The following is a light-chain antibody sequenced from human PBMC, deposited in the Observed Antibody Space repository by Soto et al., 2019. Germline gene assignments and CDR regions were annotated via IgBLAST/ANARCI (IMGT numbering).Light chain of an antibody. CDR1: QGISNY. CDR3: QMGLST. CDR2: AAS. J-gene: IGKJ1*01. V-gene: IGKV1-27*01. Sequence: DIQMTQSPSSLSASVVDRVTITCRASQGISNYLAWYQQKPGKVPKLLIYAASTLQSGVPSRFSGSGSGTDFTLTISSLQPEHVATYYCQMGLSTFGQGTKVEIK.